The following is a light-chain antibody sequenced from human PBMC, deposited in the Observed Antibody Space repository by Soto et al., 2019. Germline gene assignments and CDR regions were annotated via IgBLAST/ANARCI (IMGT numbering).Light chain of an antibody. Sequence: DIQMTQSPSSVSASVGDRVTITCRASPGVSTWLAWYQQNPGKAPNLLTYTASSLQSGVTSRFSGSGTGTDFTLTISTLQPEDFATYDCQQTTTFPLSCGGGTKVVI. CDR3: QQTTTFPLS. CDR1: PGVSTW. V-gene: IGKV1D-12*01. J-gene: IGKJ4*01. CDR2: TAS.